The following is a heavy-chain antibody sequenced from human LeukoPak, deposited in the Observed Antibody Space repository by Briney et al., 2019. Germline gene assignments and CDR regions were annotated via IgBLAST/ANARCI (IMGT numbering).Heavy chain of an antibody. CDR1: GGSFSGYY. CDR2: INHSGST. CDR3: ARIRAAAGTLGFDY. J-gene: IGHJ4*02. D-gene: IGHD6-13*01. V-gene: IGHV4-34*01. Sequence: ASETLSLTCAVYGGSFSGYYWSWIRQPPGKGLEWIGEINHSGSTNYNPSLKHRVTISVDTSKNQFSLKLSSVTAADTAVYYCARIRAAAGTLGFDYWGQGTLVTVSS.